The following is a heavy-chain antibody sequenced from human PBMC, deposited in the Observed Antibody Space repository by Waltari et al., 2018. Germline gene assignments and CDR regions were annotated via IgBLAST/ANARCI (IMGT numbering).Heavy chain of an antibody. J-gene: IGHJ6*02. Sequence: QVQLVESGGGVVQPGRSLRLSCAASGFTFSSYGMHWVRQAPGKGLEWVAVIWYDGSNKYYADSVKGRVTISRDNSKNTLYLQMNSLRAEDTAVYYCARTHSTVTTYYYYGMDVWGQGTTVTVSS. D-gene: IGHD4-17*01. CDR1: GFTFSSYG. CDR2: IWYDGSNK. CDR3: ARTHSTVTTYYYYGMDV. V-gene: IGHV3-33*01.